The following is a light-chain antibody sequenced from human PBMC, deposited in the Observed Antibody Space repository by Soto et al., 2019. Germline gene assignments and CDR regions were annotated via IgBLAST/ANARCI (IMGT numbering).Light chain of an antibody. V-gene: IGKV3-20*01. CDR1: QSVSSNY. J-gene: IGKJ2*01. CDR2: TTS. CDR3: QQYGSSPNT. Sequence: EIVLTQSPGTLSLSPGERATLSCRASQSVSSNYLAWYQQKPGQTPRLLIYTTSSRATGIPDRFSGSGSVTDFTLTISRLEPEDFAVYYCQQYGSSPNTFGQGTKLEIK.